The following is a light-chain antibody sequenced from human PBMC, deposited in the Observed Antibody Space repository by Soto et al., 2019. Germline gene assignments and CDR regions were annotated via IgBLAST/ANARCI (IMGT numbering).Light chain of an antibody. V-gene: IGLV3-21*02. CDR2: DDS. J-gene: IGLJ3*02. CDR3: QSFDSSLRDWV. CDR1: NIGSKS. Sequence: SYELTQPPSVSVAPGQTARITCGGNNIGSKSVHWYQQKPGQAPVLVVYDDSDRPSGIPERFSGSKSGTSASLAITGLRAEDEADYFCQSFDSSLRDWVFGGGTKLTVL.